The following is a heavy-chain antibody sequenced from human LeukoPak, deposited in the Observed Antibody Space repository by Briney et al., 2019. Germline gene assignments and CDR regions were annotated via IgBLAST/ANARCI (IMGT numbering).Heavy chain of an antibody. V-gene: IGHV3-33*01. CDR1: GFTFNSYG. CDR3: ARGDYDVLSGYFDH. Sequence: GRSLRLSCAASGFTFNSYGMHWVRQAPGKGLEWVAIIWYDGTTKFYADSVKGRFTISRDNFKNMLYLHMNSPGAEDTAVYYCARGDYDVLSGYFDHWGQGTLVTVSS. J-gene: IGHJ4*02. CDR2: IWYDGTTK. D-gene: IGHD3-3*01.